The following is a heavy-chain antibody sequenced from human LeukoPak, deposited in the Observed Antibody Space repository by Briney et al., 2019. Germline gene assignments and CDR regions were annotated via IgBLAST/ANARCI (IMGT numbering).Heavy chain of an antibody. V-gene: IGHV1-69*01. CDR2: IIPIFGTA. Sequence: ASVKVSCKASLGTFSSYAISWVRQAPGPRLEWMGGIIPIFGTANYAQKFQGRVTITADESTSTAYMELSSLRSEDTAVYYCARVSIVGATLDYWGQGTLVTVSS. D-gene: IGHD1-26*01. CDR3: ARVSIVGATLDY. J-gene: IGHJ4*02. CDR1: LGTFSSYA.